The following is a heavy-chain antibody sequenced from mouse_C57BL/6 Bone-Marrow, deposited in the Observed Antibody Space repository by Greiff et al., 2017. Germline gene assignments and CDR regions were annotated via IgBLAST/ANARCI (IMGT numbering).Heavy chain of an antibody. J-gene: IGHJ2*01. CDR3: ARFHYYNFDY. D-gene: IGHD1-2*01. CDR1: GYTFTSYW. Sequence: QVQLQQPGAELVKPGASVTLSCKASGYTFTSYWMHWVKQRPGQGLEWIGMINPNSGSTNYNEKFKSKATLTVDNYSITAYMQLSSLTSEDSAVYYCARFHYYNFDYWCQGTTLTVSS. V-gene: IGHV1-64*01. CDR2: INPNSGST.